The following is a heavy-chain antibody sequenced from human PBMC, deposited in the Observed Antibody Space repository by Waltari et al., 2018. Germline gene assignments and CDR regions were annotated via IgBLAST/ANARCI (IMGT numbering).Heavy chain of an antibody. V-gene: IGHV3-74*01. Sequence: EVQLVESGGGLVQPGGSLRLSCAASGFTFSAYRMHWVRQAPGKGLVWVSLSNADGRATLYADSVKGRFNMSRDNAKDTLYLQMNSLRGEDTAVYYCAIQISGVVFWGQGTLVTVSS. CDR3: AIQISGVVF. CDR1: GFTFSAYR. D-gene: IGHD3-3*01. J-gene: IGHJ4*02. CDR2: SNADGRAT.